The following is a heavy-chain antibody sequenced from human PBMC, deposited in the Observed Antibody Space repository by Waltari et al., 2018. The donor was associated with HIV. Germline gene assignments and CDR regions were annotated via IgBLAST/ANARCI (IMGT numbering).Heavy chain of an antibody. CDR1: GGSISSYY. CDR3: AGSSVFGGLPNHLFQP. V-gene: IGHV4-59*01. D-gene: IGHD3-16*01. J-gene: IGHJ5*02. Sequence: QVQLQQSGPGLVKPSETLSLTCTVSGGSISSYYWSWIRQPPGKGLEWIWYISYSGSTNFHPPLQGPGPLFGDPANNPFSLKLGSVTAAGTAGYFFAGSSVFGGLPNHLFQPLGPGTLVTVSS. CDR2: ISYSGST.